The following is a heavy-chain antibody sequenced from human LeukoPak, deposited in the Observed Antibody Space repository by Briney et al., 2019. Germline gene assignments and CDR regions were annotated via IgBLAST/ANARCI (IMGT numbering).Heavy chain of an antibody. CDR3: AKAFGGDPSFDY. CDR1: GFTFSSYA. V-gene: IGHV3-23*01. Sequence: PGGSLRLSRAASGFTFSSYAMSWVRQAPGKGLEWVSAISGSGGSTYYADSVKGRFTISRDNSKNTLYLQMNSLRAEDTAVYYCAKAFGGDPSFDYWGQGTLVTVSS. CDR2: ISGSGGST. D-gene: IGHD4-17*01. J-gene: IGHJ4*02.